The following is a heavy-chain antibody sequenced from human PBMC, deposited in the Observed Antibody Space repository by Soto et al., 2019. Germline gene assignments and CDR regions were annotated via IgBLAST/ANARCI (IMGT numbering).Heavy chain of an antibody. CDR2: TYYRSKWYN. J-gene: IGHJ6*03. D-gene: IGHD6-13*01. V-gene: IGHV6-1*01. CDR3: ARDQGQAKPLPRTGNLYSSSWGGSYYYYYMDV. Sequence: SQTLSLTCAISGDSVSSNSAAWNWIRQSPSRGLEWLGRTYYRSKWYNDYAVSVKSRITINPDTSKNQFALQLNSVTPEDTAVYYCARDQGQAKPLPRTGNLYSSSWGGSYYYYYMDVWGKGTTVTVSS. CDR1: GDSVSSNSAA.